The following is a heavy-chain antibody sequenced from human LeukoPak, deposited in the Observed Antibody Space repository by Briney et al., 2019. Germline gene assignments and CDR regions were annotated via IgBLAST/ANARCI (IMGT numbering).Heavy chain of an antibody. J-gene: IGHJ5*02. Sequence: SETLSLTCTVSSGSINSDSHYWGCIRQPPGKGLECIGSVYYKGTTQYNPSLKSRATMSVDTSNHRFSLSLTSATAADTGMYFCARWSSSWENNWFDPWGQGILVTVSS. V-gene: IGHV4-39*07. CDR3: ARWSSSWENNWFDP. CDR1: SGSINSDSHY. D-gene: IGHD6-13*01. CDR2: VYYKGTT.